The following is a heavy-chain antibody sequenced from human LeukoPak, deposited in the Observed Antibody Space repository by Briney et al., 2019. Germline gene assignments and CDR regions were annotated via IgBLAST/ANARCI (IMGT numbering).Heavy chain of an antibody. Sequence: GGYLRLSCAASGFTFSSYGMHWVRQAPGKGLEWVAVIWYDGSNKYYADSVKGRFTISRDNSKNTLYLQMNSLRAEDTAVYYCARDYYDILTGYYAGYFDYWGQGTLVTVSS. D-gene: IGHD3-9*01. V-gene: IGHV3-33*01. CDR1: GFTFSSYG. CDR3: ARDYYDILTGYYAGYFDY. J-gene: IGHJ4*02. CDR2: IWYDGSNK.